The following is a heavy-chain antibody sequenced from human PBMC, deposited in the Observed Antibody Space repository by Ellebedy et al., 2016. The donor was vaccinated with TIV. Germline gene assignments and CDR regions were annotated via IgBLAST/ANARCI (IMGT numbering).Heavy chain of an antibody. D-gene: IGHD3-10*01. J-gene: IGHJ4*02. V-gene: IGHV3-49*03. Sequence: GESLKISCTASGFTFGDYAMSWFRQAPGKGLEWVGFIRSRAYGGTTEYAASVKGRFTISRDDSKSIAYLQMNSLKTEDTAVYYCTGVGGDYYFDYWGQGTLVTVSS. CDR1: GFTFGDYA. CDR3: TGVGGDYYFDY. CDR2: IRSRAYGGTT.